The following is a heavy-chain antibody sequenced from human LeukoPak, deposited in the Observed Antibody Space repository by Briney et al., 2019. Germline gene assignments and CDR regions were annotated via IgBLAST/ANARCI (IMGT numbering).Heavy chain of an antibody. CDR3: ARSINYFFYCSGGSCYDFDY. D-gene: IGHD2-15*01. CDR1: GFTFSSYS. J-gene: IGHJ4*02. CDR2: ISTSGSYI. Sequence: GGSLRLSCAAYGFTFSSYSMNWVRQAPGKGLEWVSFISTSGSYIYYADSVKGRFTISRDNAKNSLYLQMNSLRAEDTAVYYCARSINYFFYCSGGSCYDFDYWGQGTLVTVSS. V-gene: IGHV3-21*01.